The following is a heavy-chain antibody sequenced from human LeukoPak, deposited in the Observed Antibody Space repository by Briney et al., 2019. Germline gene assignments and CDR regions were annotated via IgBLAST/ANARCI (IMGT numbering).Heavy chain of an antibody. J-gene: IGHJ4*02. CDR2: IKSKTDGGTT. CDR3: TKKLAYWGGACYGGPDY. V-gene: IGHV3-15*01. D-gene: IGHD2-21*02. Sequence: GGSLRLSCAASGFTFSNAWMSWVRQAPGKGLEWVGRIKSKTDGGTTDYAAPVKGRFTISRDDSKNTLYLQMKSLKTEDNAVYYCTKKLAYWGGACYGGPDYGGQETLVTVP. CDR1: GFTFSNAW.